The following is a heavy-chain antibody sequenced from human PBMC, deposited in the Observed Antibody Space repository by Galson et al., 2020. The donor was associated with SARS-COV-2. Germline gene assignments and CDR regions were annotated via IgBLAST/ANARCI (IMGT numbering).Heavy chain of an antibody. J-gene: IGHJ4*02. CDR2: INWNGGST. D-gene: IGHD3-10*01. CDR1: GFTFDDYG. Sequence: GESLKISCAASGFTFDDYGMSWVRQAPGKGLEWVSGINWNGGSTGYADSVKGRFTISRDNAKNSLYLQMNSLRAEDTALYYCASLWFGESHPFDYWGQGTLVTVSS. V-gene: IGHV3-20*04. CDR3: ASLWFGESHPFDY.